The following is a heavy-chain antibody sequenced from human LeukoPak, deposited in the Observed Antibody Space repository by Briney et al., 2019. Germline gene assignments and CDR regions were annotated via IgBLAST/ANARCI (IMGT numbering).Heavy chain of an antibody. Sequence: GGSLRLSCAASGFTFASSTVNWVRQAPGKGLEWVSGISWNSGSIGYADSVKGRFTISRDNAKNSLYLQMNSLRAEDTALYYCAKDMYSSGYLFDYWGQGTLVTVSS. J-gene: IGHJ4*02. CDR3: AKDMYSSGYLFDY. CDR1: GFTFASST. D-gene: IGHD3-22*01. CDR2: ISWNSGSI. V-gene: IGHV3-9*01.